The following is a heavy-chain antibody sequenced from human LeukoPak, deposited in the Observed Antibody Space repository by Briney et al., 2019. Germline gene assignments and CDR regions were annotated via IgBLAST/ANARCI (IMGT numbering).Heavy chain of an antibody. CDR1: GASITYW. CDR3: ARGIVVVPAAISSYYYYMDV. J-gene: IGHJ6*03. Sequence: SETLSLTCAVSGASITYWWSWVRQPPGKGLEWIGEVHRDGHTNYNPSLKSRVTISVDTSKNQFSLKLSSVTAADTAVYYCARGIVVVPAAISSYYYYMDVWGKGTTVTVSS. CDR2: VHRDGHT. V-gene: IGHV4-4*02. D-gene: IGHD2-2*01.